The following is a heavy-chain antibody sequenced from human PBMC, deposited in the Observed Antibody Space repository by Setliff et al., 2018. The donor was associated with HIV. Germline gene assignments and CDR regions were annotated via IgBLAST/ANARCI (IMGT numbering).Heavy chain of an antibody. CDR1: GGSISSGSYY. Sequence: SETLSLTCTVSGGSISSGSYYWNWIRQPAGKGLEWIGRIYTSGSTNYHPSLKSRVTISVDTSTNQFSLKLSSVTAADTSVYYCARRPAGAVAGGYGMDVWGQGTTVTVSS. J-gene: IGHJ6*02. D-gene: IGHD6-19*01. V-gene: IGHV4-61*02. CDR3: ARRPAGAVAGGYGMDV. CDR2: IYTSGST.